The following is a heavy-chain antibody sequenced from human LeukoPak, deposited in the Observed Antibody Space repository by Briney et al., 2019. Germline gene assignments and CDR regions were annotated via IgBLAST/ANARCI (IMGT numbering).Heavy chain of an antibody. CDR3: ARLNGIALAGTWTSENDS. D-gene: IGHD6-19*01. V-gene: IGHV3-23*01. CDR1: GFTFSSYA. Sequence: PGGSLRLSCAASGFTFSSYAMSWVRQAPGKGLEWVSAISGSGGSTYYADSVKGRFTISRDNSKNTLYLQMNSLTAEDTAVYYCARLNGIALAGTWTSENDSWGQGTLVTVSS. CDR2: ISGSGGST. J-gene: IGHJ4*02.